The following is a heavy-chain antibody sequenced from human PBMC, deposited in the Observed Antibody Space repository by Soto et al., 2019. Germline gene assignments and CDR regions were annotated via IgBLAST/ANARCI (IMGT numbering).Heavy chain of an antibody. CDR3: ARGPSYGSSWYASYYFDY. CDR2: ISSSSSTI. J-gene: IGHJ4*02. D-gene: IGHD6-13*01. CDR1: GFTFSSYS. V-gene: IGHV3-48*02. Sequence: EVQLVESGGGLVQPGGSLRLSCAASGFTFSSYSMNWVRQAPGKGLEWVSYISSSSSTIYYADSVKGRFTISRDNAKNSLCLQMNSLRDEDTAVYYCARGPSYGSSWYASYYFDYWGQGTLLTVSS.